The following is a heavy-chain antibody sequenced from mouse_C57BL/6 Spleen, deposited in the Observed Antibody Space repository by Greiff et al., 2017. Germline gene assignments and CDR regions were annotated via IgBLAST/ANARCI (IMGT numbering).Heavy chain of an antibody. CDR3: ARHEAYYYGSSYYFDY. CDR1: GYTFTAYT. J-gene: IGHJ2*01. Sequence: QVQLQQSGAELVKPGASVKLSCKASGYTFTAYTIHWVKQRSGKGLEWIGWFYPGSGSIKYNEKFKDKATLTADKSSSTVYMELSRLTSEDSAVYFCARHEAYYYGSSYYFDYWGQGTTLTVSS. CDR2: FYPGSGSI. D-gene: IGHD1-1*01. V-gene: IGHV1-62-2*01.